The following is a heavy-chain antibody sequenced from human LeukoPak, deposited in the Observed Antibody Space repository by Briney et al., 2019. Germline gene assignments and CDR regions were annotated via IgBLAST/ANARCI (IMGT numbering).Heavy chain of an antibody. CDR2: IKQDGSEK. CDR3: ASLTLTDAFDI. CDR1: GFTFSSYW. D-gene: IGHD4/OR15-4a*01. V-gene: IGHV3-7*01. Sequence: PGGSLRLSCAASGFTFSSYWMSWVRQAPGKGLEWVANIKQDGSEKYYVDSVKGRFTISRDNAKNSLYLQMNSLRAEDTAVYYCASLTLTDAFDIWGQGTMVTVSS. J-gene: IGHJ3*02.